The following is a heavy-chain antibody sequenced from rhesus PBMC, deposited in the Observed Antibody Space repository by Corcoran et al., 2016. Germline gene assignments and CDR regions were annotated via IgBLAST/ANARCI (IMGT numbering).Heavy chain of an antibody. CDR2: ISPYNSNK. CDR1: GYTFTNYY. V-gene: IGHV1-180*01. Sequence: QVQLVQSGAEIKQPGASVKLSCTDSGYTFTNYYINWVRQAPGQGLEWIGQISPYNSNKGYAQNFQGRVTITTDTSTSTGYMELSSLRSEDTAVYYCTREEGGSGWSGFDYWGQGVLVTVSS. D-gene: IGHD6S26*01. J-gene: IGHJ4*01. CDR3: TREEGGSGWSGFDY.